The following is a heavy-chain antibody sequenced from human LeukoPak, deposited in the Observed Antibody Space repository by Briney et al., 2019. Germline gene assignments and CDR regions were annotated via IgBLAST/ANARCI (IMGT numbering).Heavy chain of an antibody. V-gene: IGHV4-61*02. CDR3: ARVMYYYDSSGYYGYYFDY. J-gene: IGHJ4*02. CDR1: GGSISSGSYY. CDR2: IYTSGST. D-gene: IGHD3-22*01. Sequence: PSQTLSLTCTVSGGSISSGSYYWSWIRQPAGKGLEWIGRIYTSGSTNHNPSLKSRVTISVDTSKNQFSLKLSSVTAADTAVYYCARVMYYYDSSGYYGYYFDYWGQGTLVTVSS.